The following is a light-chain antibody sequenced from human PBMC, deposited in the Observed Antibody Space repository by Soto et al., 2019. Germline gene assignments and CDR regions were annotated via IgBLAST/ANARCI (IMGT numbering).Light chain of an antibody. CDR2: GVS. CDR3: SSSTSSNTLV. V-gene: IGLV2-14*01. CDR1: KNDIGSSDY. Sequence: SVLTQPASVSASPGQSITISCTGGKNDIGSSDYVSWYQQHPGKAPKLIIYGVSNRPSGTSDRFSGSKSGNTASLTISGLQADDEADYYCSSSTSSNTLVFSGGTKVTVL. J-gene: IGLJ3*02.